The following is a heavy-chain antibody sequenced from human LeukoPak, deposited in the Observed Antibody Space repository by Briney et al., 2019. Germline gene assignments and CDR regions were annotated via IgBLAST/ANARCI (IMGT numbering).Heavy chain of an antibody. J-gene: IGHJ4*02. CDR2: ISKDGSNE. V-gene: IGHV3-30*04. Sequence: GGSLRLSCAASGFTFSTYVMHWVRQAPGKGLEWVAVISKDGSNEDYADSVKGRFSISRDNSKNMLFLQMNSLRVEDTAVYYCARESVARGLFDYWGQGTLVTVSS. D-gene: IGHD5-12*01. CDR1: GFTFSTYV. CDR3: ARESVARGLFDY.